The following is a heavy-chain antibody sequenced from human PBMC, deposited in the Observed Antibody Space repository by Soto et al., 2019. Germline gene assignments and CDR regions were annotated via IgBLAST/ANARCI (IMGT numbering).Heavy chain of an antibody. CDR1: GGYFSGYY. Sequence: PSETLSLTCAVYGGYFSGYYWSWLRQRTGKWLEWISEITNIGSTNYNPSLQSRVPISVDTSKNQFSLKLSAVTAEDTAVYXXARGMVRGFRSNYYYDGMDVWGQGTKGTVSS. V-gene: IGHV4-34*01. J-gene: IGHJ6*02. CDR3: ARGMVRGFRSNYYYDGMDV. CDR2: ITNIGST. D-gene: IGHD3-10*01.